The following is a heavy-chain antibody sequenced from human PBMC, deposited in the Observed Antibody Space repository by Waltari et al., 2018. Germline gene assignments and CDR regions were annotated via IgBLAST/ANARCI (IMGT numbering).Heavy chain of an antibody. CDR1: GFTFSSYE. D-gene: IGHD5-12*01. J-gene: IGHJ5*02. V-gene: IGHV3-48*03. CDR3: ARDGSRNRYNWFDP. CDR2: ISSSGSDV. Sequence: EVQLVESGGGLVQPGGSLRLSCAASGFTFSSYEMNWVRQAPGKGLEWISHISSSGSDVDYADSVKGRFTISRDNAKNSLYLQMNSLRAEDTAVYYCARDGSRNRYNWFDPWGQGTLVTVSS.